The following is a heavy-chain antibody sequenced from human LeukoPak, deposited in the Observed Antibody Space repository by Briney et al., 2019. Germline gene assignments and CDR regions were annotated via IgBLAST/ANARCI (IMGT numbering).Heavy chain of an antibody. V-gene: IGHV5-51*01. J-gene: IGHJ4*02. CDR3: ARQGMHYNFLTGYYSYYFDY. Sequence: GESLKISCKGFGYRFTNYWIGWVRQMPGRGLEWMAIIYPGDSDTRYSPSFQGQVTISADKSISTAYLQWSSLKASDTAMYYCARQGMHYNFLTGYYSYYFDYWGQGTLVTVSS. CDR2: IYPGDSDT. CDR1: GYRFTNYW. D-gene: IGHD3-9*01.